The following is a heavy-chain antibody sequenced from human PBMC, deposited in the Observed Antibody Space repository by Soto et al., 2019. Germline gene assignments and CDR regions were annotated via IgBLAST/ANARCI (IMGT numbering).Heavy chain of an antibody. D-gene: IGHD3-3*01. CDR2: ISHDGRNE. CDR3: ARDGLPDDFRSGGYWFDP. Sequence: QAYLVESGGGVVQPGRSLSLSCAASGFSFSTFALHWVRQAPGEGLEWVALISHDGRNEKYAESVKGRFTISRDNSKSTVYMQMDSLRLEDTGVYYCARDGLPDDFRSGGYWFDPWGQGTQVTVSS. V-gene: IGHV3-30-3*01. CDR1: GFSFSTFA. J-gene: IGHJ5*02.